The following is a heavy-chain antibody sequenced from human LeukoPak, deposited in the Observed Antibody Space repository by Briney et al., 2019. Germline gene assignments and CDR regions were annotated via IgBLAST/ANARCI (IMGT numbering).Heavy chain of an antibody. CDR2: ISSSGGGT. V-gene: IGHV3-23*01. CDR1: GFTFSSYS. Sequence: GGSLRLSCAASGFTFSSYSMTWVRQAPGKGVEWVSGISSSGGGTYFADSVKGRFTISRDNAKDSLYLQMNSLRAEDTAVYYCASGKYYFDYWGQGTLVTVSS. J-gene: IGHJ4*02. CDR3: ASGKYYFDY.